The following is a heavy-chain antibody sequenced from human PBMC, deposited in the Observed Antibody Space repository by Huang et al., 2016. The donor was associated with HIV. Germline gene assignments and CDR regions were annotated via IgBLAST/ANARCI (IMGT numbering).Heavy chain of an antibody. J-gene: IGHJ6*03. CDR3: ARDLWLRDLYYYYYMDV. Sequence: QVQLVESGGGVVQPGRSLRLSCAASRFTFSNYAMPWVRQETGKGLEGVAGISYDGSNKYYADSVKGRFTISRDNSKNTLYLQMNSLRAEDTAVYYCARDLWLRDLYYYYYMDVWGKGTTVTVSS. V-gene: IGHV3-30-3*01. CDR1: RFTFSNYA. CDR2: ISYDGSNK. D-gene: IGHD5-12*01.